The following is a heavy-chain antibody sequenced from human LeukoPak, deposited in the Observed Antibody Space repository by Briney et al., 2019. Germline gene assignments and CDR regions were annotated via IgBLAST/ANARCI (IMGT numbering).Heavy chain of an antibody. CDR3: ARDPGMVRGVI. J-gene: IGHJ4*02. D-gene: IGHD3-10*01. Sequence: SETLSLTCAVYGGSFSGYYWSWIRQPPGKGLEWIGEINHSGSPNYNPSLKSRVTMSVDTSKNQFSLKLSSVTAADTAVYYCARDPGMVRGVIWGQGTLVTVSS. CDR1: GGSFSGYY. V-gene: IGHV4-34*01. CDR2: INHSGSP.